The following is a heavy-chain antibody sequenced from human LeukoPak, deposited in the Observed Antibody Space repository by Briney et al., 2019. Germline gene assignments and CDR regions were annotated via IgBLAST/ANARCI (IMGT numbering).Heavy chain of an antibody. CDR3: ARDFHH. V-gene: IGHV4-30-2*01. Sequence: GKGLEWIGYIYHSGSTYYNPSLKSRVTISVDRSKNQFSLKLSSVTAADTAVYYCARDFHHWGQGTLVTVSS. CDR2: IYHSGST. J-gene: IGHJ4*02.